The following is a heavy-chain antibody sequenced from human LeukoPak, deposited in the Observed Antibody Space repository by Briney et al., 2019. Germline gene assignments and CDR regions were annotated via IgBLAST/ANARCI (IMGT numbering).Heavy chain of an antibody. D-gene: IGHD6-19*01. Sequence: ASVKVSCKASGYTFTSYGINWVRQAPGQGLDWMGWISGYKTKTDYAQKFQGRVTMTTDISTSTAYMELRSLRSDDTAVYYCARGGRLDSYNSMDVWGQGTTVTVSS. CDR2: ISGYKTKT. CDR1: GYTFTSYG. J-gene: IGHJ6*03. CDR3: ARGGRLDSYNSMDV. V-gene: IGHV1-18*01.